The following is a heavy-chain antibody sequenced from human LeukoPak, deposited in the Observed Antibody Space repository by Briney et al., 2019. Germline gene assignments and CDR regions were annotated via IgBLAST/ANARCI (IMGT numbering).Heavy chain of an antibody. Sequence: SETLSLTCTVSGGSISSGSYYWSWIPQPAGKGLEWIGRIYTSGSTNYNPSLKSRVTMSVDTSKNQFSLKLSSVTAADTAVYYCARDFWSGYYAWFDPWGQGTLVTVSS. CDR3: ARDFWSGYYAWFDP. J-gene: IGHJ5*02. D-gene: IGHD3-3*01. CDR1: GGSISSGSYY. CDR2: IYTSGST. V-gene: IGHV4-61*02.